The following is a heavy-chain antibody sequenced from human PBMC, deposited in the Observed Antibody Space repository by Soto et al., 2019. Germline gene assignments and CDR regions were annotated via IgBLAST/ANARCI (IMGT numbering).Heavy chain of an antibody. J-gene: IGHJ3*02. CDR2: IYPGDSDT. V-gene: IGHV5-51*01. D-gene: IGHD4-17*01. CDR3: ARQNDGDYFAFDI. CDR1: GYSFTSYW. Sequence: VESLKISCKGSGYSFTSYWIGWVRQMPGKGLEWMGIIYPGDSDTRYSPSFQGQVTISADKSISTAYLQWSSLKASDTAMYYCARQNDGDYFAFDIWGQGTMVNVSS.